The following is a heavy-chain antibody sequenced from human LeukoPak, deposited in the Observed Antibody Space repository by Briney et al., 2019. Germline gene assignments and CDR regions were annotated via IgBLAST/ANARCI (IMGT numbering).Heavy chain of an antibody. V-gene: IGHV3-30*02. D-gene: IGHD3-22*01. Sequence: GGSLRLSCAASGFIFSNYGMHWVRQAPDKGLEWVAFLQNDGSDIHYADSVEGRFTISRDNSKNTLYLQMNSLRAEDTAVYYCAKEGSGYYEWSQNDYWGLGTLVTVSS. CDR1: GFIFSNYG. CDR3: AKEGSGYYEWSQNDY. CDR2: LQNDGSDI. J-gene: IGHJ4*02.